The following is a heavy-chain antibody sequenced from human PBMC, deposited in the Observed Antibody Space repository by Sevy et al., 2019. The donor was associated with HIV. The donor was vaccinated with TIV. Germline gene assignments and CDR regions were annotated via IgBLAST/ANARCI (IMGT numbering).Heavy chain of an antibody. V-gene: IGHV4-61*02. CDR1: GGSISSGGYY. D-gene: IGHD6-13*01. CDR3: AREGSSWAGWFDP. CDR2: IYTSGST. J-gene: IGHJ5*02. Sequence: SETLSLTCTVSGGSISSGGYYWSWIRQPAGKGLEWIGRIYTSGSTNYNPSLKSRVTISVDTSKNQFSLKLSSVTAADRAVYYCAREGSSWAGWFDPWGQGTLVTVSS.